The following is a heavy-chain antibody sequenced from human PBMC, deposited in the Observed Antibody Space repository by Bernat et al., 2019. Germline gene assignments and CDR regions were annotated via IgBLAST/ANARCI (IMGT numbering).Heavy chain of an antibody. J-gene: IGHJ3*02. CDR2: ISYDGSNK. CDR1: GFTFSSYA. CDR3: ARESVGIVGATAVGNAFGI. V-gene: IGHV3-30-3*01. Sequence: QVQLVESGGGVVQPGRSLRLSCAASGFTFSSYAMHWVRQAPGKGLEWVAVISYDGSNKYYADSVKGRFTISRDNSKNTLYLQMNSLRAEDTAVYYCARESVGIVGATAVGNAFGIWGQGTMVTVSS. D-gene: IGHD1-26*01.